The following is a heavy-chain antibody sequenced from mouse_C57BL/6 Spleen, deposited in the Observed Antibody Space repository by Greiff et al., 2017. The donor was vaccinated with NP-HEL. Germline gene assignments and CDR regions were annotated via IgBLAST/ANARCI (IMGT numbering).Heavy chain of an antibody. CDR1: GYTFTSYG. D-gene: IGHD2-4*01. Sequence: QVQLQQSGAELARPGASVKLSCKASGYTFTSYGISWVKQRTGQGLEWIGEIYPRSGNTYYNEKFKGKATLTADKSSSTAYMELRSLTSEDSAVYFCARRGDYDYDGGAYFDYWGQGTTLTVSS. V-gene: IGHV1-81*01. CDR2: IYPRSGNT. J-gene: IGHJ2*01. CDR3: ARRGDYDYDGGAYFDY.